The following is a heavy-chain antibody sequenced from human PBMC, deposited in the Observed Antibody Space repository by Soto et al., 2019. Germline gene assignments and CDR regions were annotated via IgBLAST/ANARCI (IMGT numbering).Heavy chain of an antibody. V-gene: IGHV3-23*01. D-gene: IGHD6-6*01. CDR2: LGSSGGTT. J-gene: IGHJ4*02. Sequence: LRLSCAASGFTFSIYAMTWVRQAPGKGLEWVSGLGSSGGTTHYADSVKGRFTISRDNSKNTLFLQMNSLRAEDTAVYYCAKLPRGSSPENDYWGQGTLVTVSS. CDR1: GFTFSIYA. CDR3: AKLPRGSSPENDY.